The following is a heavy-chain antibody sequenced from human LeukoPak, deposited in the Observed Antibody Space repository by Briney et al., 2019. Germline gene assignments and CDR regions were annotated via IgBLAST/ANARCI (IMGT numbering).Heavy chain of an antibody. CDR2: TYYRSKGYN. Sequence: SQTLSLTCAISGDSVSSNGAAWNWIRQSPSRGLEWLGMTYYRSKGYNDYAVSVKSRIPINPDTSKNQFSLQLNSVTPEDTAVYYCARDRSRGGGWFDPWGQGTLVTVSS. V-gene: IGHV6-1*01. CDR1: GDSVSSNGAA. D-gene: IGHD3-16*01. CDR3: ARDRSRGGGWFDP. J-gene: IGHJ5*02.